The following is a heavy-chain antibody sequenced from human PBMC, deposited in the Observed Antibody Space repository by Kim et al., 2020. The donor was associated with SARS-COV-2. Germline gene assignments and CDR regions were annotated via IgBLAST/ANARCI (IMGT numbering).Heavy chain of an antibody. V-gene: IGHV4-59*01. CDR3: ARVDSGGSRQNYYGMDV. J-gene: IGHJ6*02. CDR1: GGSISSYY. D-gene: IGHD3-22*01. CDR2: IYYSGSA. Sequence: SETLSLTCTVSGGSISSYYWSWIRQPPGKGLEWIGYIYYSGSANYNPSLKSRVTISVDTSKNQFSLKLSSVTAADTAVYYCARVDSGGSRQNYYGMDVWGQGTTLTVSS.